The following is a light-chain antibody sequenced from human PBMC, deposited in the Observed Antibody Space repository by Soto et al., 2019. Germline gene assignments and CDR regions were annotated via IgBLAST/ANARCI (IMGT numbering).Light chain of an antibody. CDR1: SSDVGGYNY. CDR2: EVS. CDR3: SSYAGSTV. V-gene: IGLV2-8*01. J-gene: IGLJ2*01. Sequence: QSVLTQPPSASGSPGQSVTISCTGTSSDVGGYNYGSWYQQHPGKAPKLMIYEVSKRPSGVPDRFSGSKSGNTASLTVSGLQAEDEADYYCSSYAGSTVFGGGTKLTVL.